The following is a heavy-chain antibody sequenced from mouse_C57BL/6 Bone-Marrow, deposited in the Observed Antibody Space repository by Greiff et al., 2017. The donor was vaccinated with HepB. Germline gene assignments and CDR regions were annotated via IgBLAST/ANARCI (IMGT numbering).Heavy chain of an antibody. CDR3: ARESLTGGEFAY. Sequence: VKLMESGGGLVQPGESLKLSCESNEYAFPSHDMSWVHKTPGQSLEWVAAINSDGGSTYYHDNFERRAILSIDNTSKTLYLQMSSLRSEDSAVYYCARESLTGGEFAYWGQGTTVTVSA. J-gene: IGHJ3*01. V-gene: IGHV5-2*01. CDR1: EYAFPSHD. CDR2: INSDGGST.